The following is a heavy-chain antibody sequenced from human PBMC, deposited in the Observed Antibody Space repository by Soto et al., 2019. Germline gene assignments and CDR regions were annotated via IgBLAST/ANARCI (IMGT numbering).Heavy chain of an antibody. CDR2: IYNSGTT. J-gene: IGHJ3*02. Sequence: SETLSLTCSVSGGSINSYYWTWIRQPPGKGLEYIGYIYNSGTTNYNPSLKSRVTISVDTSKKQFSLKLTSVTAADTAVYYCASTQYGGNSSGAFYIWGQGTMVTVSS. D-gene: IGHD2-21*02. CDR3: ASTQYGGNSSGAFYI. V-gene: IGHV4-59*08. CDR1: GGSINSYY.